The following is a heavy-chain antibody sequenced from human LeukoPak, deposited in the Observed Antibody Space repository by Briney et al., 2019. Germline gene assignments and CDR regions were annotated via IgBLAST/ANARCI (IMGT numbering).Heavy chain of an antibody. Sequence: ASVKVSCKPSGYTLTVNYLHWVRQAPGQGLEWVGWMNPNSGVTGYAQNFQGRVTMTRDTSISTAYVELSSLTSDDTAVYYCTRGAGTSWFDYWGQGSLVTVSS. J-gene: IGHJ4*02. V-gene: IGHV1-2*02. D-gene: IGHD2-2*01. CDR2: MNPNSGVT. CDR1: GYTLTVNY. CDR3: TRGAGTSWFDY.